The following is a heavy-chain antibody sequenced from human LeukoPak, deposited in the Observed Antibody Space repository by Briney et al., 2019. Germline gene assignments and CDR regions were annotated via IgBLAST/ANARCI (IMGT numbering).Heavy chain of an antibody. J-gene: IGHJ3*02. CDR3: ARNTSGFKLGDAFDI. V-gene: IGHV3-23*01. D-gene: IGHD3-22*01. Sequence: GGSLKLSCAASGFTFSSYAMTWVRQAPGKGLEWISAISGSAYSTSYADSVKGRFTISRDNSKNTLYLQMNSLRAEDTAIYYCARNTSGFKLGDAFDIWGQGTMVTVSS. CDR2: ISGSAYST. CDR1: GFTFSSYA.